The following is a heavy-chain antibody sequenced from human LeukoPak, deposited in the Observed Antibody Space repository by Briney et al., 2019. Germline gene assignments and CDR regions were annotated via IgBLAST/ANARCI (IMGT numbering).Heavy chain of an antibody. CDR1: GFSFNNYE. CDR3: ARGGH. Sequence: GGSLRLSCAASGFSFNNYEMNWVRQAPGKGLEWVSYISSSDRTTFYADSVKGRFTISRDNTKNSLYLQMNSLRAEDTAVYYCARGGHWGQGTLVTVSS. J-gene: IGHJ4*02. D-gene: IGHD1-26*01. CDR2: ISSSDRTT. V-gene: IGHV3-48*03.